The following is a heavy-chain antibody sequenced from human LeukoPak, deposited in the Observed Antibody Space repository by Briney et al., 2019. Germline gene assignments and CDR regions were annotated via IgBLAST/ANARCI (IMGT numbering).Heavy chain of an antibody. CDR1: GGSISSYY. D-gene: IGHD3-16*02. Sequence: SETLSLTCSVSGGSISSYYWSWIRQPPGKGLEWIGYIYNSGSSNFNPSLKSRVTISVDTSKNQFSLKLSSVTAADTAVYYCARSLRLGELSLLGWGQGTLVTVSS. CDR2: IYNSGSS. J-gene: IGHJ4*02. V-gene: IGHV4-59*01. CDR3: ARSLRLGELSLLG.